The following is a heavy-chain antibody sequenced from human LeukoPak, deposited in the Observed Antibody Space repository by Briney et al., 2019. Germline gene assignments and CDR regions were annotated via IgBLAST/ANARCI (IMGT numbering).Heavy chain of an antibody. J-gene: IGHJ6*03. V-gene: IGHV3-23*01. CDR1: GFIFTRYV. CDR3: AKDGDYGDYWHYNYMDV. CDR2: ISGSGLST. D-gene: IGHD4-17*01. Sequence: QPGGSLRLSCGASGFIFTRYVMNWVRQSPGKGLEWVSGISGSGLSTFYADSVKGRFTISRDNSKNTLFLHMNSLRAEDTAVYYCAKDGDYGDYWHYNYMDVWGKGTTVTISS.